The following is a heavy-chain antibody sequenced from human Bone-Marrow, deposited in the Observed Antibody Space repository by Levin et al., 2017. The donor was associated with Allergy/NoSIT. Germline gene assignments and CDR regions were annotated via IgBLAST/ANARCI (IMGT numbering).Heavy chain of an antibody. CDR1: GFTFSDYW. D-gene: IGHD1-1*01. Sequence: PGGSLRLSCAPSGFTFSDYWMHWVRQAPGKGLEWVSDINTDGSSTNYADSVKGRFTISRDNAKNTLYLQMSSLRAEDTAVYYCVRDPTGIRDHWGQGTLVTVSS. J-gene: IGHJ4*02. CDR2: INTDGSST. V-gene: IGHV3-74*01. CDR3: VRDPTGIRDH.